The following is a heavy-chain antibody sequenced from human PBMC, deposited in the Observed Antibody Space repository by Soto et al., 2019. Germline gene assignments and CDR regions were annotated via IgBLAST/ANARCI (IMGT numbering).Heavy chain of an antibody. CDR3: ARTTYYFEASAYSPFDH. Sequence: PSEILSLTCAVSGGSFSGHYWSWIRQPPGKGLEWIGEINHSGRTNYNPSLKSRITISVDTSKNQFSLKLSSVTAADTAVYYCARTTYYFEASAYSPFDHWGQEIMVTVS. D-gene: IGHD3-22*01. J-gene: IGHJ4*02. CDR2: INHSGRT. V-gene: IGHV4-34*01. CDR1: GGSFSGHY.